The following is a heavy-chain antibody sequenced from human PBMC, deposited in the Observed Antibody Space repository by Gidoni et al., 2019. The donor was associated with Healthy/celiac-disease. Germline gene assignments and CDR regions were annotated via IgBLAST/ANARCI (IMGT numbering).Heavy chain of an antibody. V-gene: IGHV3-15*07. CDR3: TSPGAAYYYDSSGYYPDY. CDR1: GFTFSNAC. CDR2: IKSKTDGGTT. D-gene: IGHD3-22*01. J-gene: IGHJ4*02. Sequence: EVQLVEYGGGLVKPGGSLRLSCAASGFTFSNACMNWVRQAPGKGLEWVGRIKSKTDGGTTDYAAPVKGRFTISRDDSKNTLYLQMNSLKTEDTAVYYCTSPGAAYYYDSSGYYPDYWGQGTLVTVSS.